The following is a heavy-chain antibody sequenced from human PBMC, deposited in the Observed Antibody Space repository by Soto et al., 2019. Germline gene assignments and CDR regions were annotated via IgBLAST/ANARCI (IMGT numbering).Heavy chain of an antibody. CDR3: ARGYYDFWSGFPSMDV. V-gene: IGHV4-34*01. Sequence: QVQLQQWGAGLLRPSETLSLTCAVYGESFTGYYWSWIRQPPGAGLEWIGEINHSGTTNYNPSLKNRFIISVDTYKNQFSLQLSSVTAADTAVYYCARGYYDFWSGFPSMDVWGKGTTVTVSS. D-gene: IGHD3-3*01. J-gene: IGHJ6*03. CDR2: INHSGTT. CDR1: GESFTGYY.